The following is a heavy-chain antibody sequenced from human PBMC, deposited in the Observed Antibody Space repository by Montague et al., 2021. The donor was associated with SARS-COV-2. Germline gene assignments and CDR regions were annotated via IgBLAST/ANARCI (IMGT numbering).Heavy chain of an antibody. CDR2: IYSGGST. V-gene: IGHV3-53*01. CDR1: GFTVSSNY. CDR3: ARDRGGNYYFDY. D-gene: IGHD1-7*01. Sequence: SLRLSCAASGFTVSSNYMSWVRQAPGKGLEWVSVIYSGGSTYYADSVKGRFTISRDNSKNTLYPQMNSLRAEDTAVYYCARDRGGNYYFDYWGQGTLVTVSS. J-gene: IGHJ4*02.